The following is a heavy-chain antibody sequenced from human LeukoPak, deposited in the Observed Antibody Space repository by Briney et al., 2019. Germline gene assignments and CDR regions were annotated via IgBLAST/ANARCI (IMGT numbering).Heavy chain of an antibody. J-gene: IGHJ4*02. V-gene: IGHV1-69*04. D-gene: IGHD2-15*01. CDR3: ARGDGGGGSPMGY. Sequence: GASVKVSCKASGGTFSSYAISWVRQAPGQGLEWMGRIIPILGIANYAQKFQGRVTITADKSTSTAYMELSSLRSEDTAVYYCARGDGGGGSPMGYWGQGTLVTVSS. CDR2: IIPILGIA. CDR1: GGTFSSYA.